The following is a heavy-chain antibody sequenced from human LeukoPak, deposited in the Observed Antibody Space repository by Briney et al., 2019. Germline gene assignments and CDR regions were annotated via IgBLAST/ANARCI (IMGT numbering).Heavy chain of an antibody. D-gene: IGHD2-2*01. Sequence: PSETLSLTCTVSGGSISSYYWSWIRQPPGKGLEWIGYIYTSGSTNYNPSLKSRVTISVDTSKNQFSLKLSSLTAADTAVYYCARHGHCSSTSCYRGYYYYYMDVWGKGTTVTVSS. CDR3: ARHGHCSSTSCYRGYYYYYMDV. CDR2: IYTSGST. J-gene: IGHJ6*03. V-gene: IGHV4-4*09. CDR1: GGSISSYY.